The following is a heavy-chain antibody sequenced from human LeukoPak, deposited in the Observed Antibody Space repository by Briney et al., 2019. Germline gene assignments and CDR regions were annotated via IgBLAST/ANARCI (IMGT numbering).Heavy chain of an antibody. CDR3: ARDFAAAVINWFDP. CDR1: GFTFSSYA. Sequence: GGSLRLSCAASGFTFSSYAMHWVRQAPGKGLEWVAVISYDGCNKYYADSVKGRFTISRDNSKNTLYLQMNSLRAEDTAVYYCARDFAAAVINWFDPWGQGTLVTVSS. V-gene: IGHV3-30-3*01. D-gene: IGHD6-13*01. CDR2: ISYDGCNK. J-gene: IGHJ5*02.